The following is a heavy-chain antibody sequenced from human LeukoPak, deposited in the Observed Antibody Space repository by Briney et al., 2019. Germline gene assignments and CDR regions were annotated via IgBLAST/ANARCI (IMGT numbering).Heavy chain of an antibody. V-gene: IGHV3-30*04. D-gene: IGHD3-16*02. CDR1: GFTFSSYA. Sequence: PGRSLRLSCAASGFTFSSYAMHWVRQAPGKGLEWVAVISYDGSNKYYADSVKGRFTISRDNSKNTLYLQMNSLRAEDTAVYYCAKEGITFGGVIAIYYFDYWGQGTLVTVSS. J-gene: IGHJ4*02. CDR3: AKEGITFGGVIAIYYFDY. CDR2: ISYDGSNK.